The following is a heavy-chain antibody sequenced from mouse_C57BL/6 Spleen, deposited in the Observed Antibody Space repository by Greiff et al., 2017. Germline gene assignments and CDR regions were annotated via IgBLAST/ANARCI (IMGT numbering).Heavy chain of an antibody. Sequence: EVKLVESEGGLVQPGSSMKLSCTASGFTFSDYYMAWVRQVPEKGLEWVANINYDGSSTYYLDSLKSRFIISRDNAKNILYLQMSSLKSEDTATYYCAREGTGTDYAMDYWGQGTSVTVSS. CDR3: AREGTGTDYAMDY. V-gene: IGHV5-16*01. J-gene: IGHJ4*01. CDR1: GFTFSDYY. CDR2: INYDGSST. D-gene: IGHD4-1*01.